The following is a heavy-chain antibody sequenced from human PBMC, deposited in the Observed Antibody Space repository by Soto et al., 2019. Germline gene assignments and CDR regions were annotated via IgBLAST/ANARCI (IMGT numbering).Heavy chain of an antibody. J-gene: IGHJ4*02. CDR1: GFTFSSSY. D-gene: IGHD3-10*01. Sequence: PGVSLRLSCAASGFTFSSSYMTCIRQPPGKGLEWLSYISGSGTTIHYADSVKGRFIVSRDNARNSLYLQMNSLRAEDTAFYYCASDPYYYSSAYWGEGILVTVSS. CDR2: ISGSGTTI. CDR3: ASDPYYYSSAY. V-gene: IGHV3-11*01.